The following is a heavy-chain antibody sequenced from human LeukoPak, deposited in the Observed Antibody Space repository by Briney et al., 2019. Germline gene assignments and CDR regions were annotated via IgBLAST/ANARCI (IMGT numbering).Heavy chain of an antibody. CDR1: GFTFSSYA. J-gene: IGHJ4*02. Sequence: PGGSLRLSCAASGFTFSSYAMSWVRQAPGKGLEWVSSISGSGGTTYYADSVKGRFTISRDNSKNTLYLQMNSLRAEDTAVYYCAKDLRPSYYYDSSGYGDYWGQGTLVTVSS. CDR2: ISGSGGTT. CDR3: AKDLRPSYYYDSSGYGDY. D-gene: IGHD3-22*01. V-gene: IGHV3-23*01.